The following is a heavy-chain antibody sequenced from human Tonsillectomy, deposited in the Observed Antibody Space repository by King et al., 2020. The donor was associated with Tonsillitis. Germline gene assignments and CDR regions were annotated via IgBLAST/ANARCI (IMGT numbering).Heavy chain of an antibody. CDR3: TRGSYSGSYLFDP. V-gene: IGHV1-8*01. CDR1: GYTFTSYD. D-gene: IGHD1-26*01. Sequence: QLVQSGAAVKKPGASVKVSCKASGYTFTSYDINWVRQATGQGLEWMGWMNPNSGNTGYAQRFQGRVTMTTNTSISTAYMELNSLRSEDTAVYYCTRGSYSGSYLFDPWGQGTLVTVSS. CDR2: MNPNSGNT. J-gene: IGHJ5*02.